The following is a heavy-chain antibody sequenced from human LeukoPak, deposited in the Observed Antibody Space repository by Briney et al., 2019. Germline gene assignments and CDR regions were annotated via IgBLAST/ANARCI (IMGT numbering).Heavy chain of an antibody. CDR3: ARDQGGIAVATFDY. CDR1: GFTFSSYS. CDR2: ISSSSSYI. D-gene: IGHD6-19*01. J-gene: IGHJ4*02. Sequence: GGSLRLSCAASGFTFSSYSMNWVRQAPGKGLEWVSSISSSSSYIYYADSVKGRFTISRDNAKNSLYLQMNSLRAADTAVYYCARDQGGIAVATFDYWGQGTLVTVSS. V-gene: IGHV3-21*01.